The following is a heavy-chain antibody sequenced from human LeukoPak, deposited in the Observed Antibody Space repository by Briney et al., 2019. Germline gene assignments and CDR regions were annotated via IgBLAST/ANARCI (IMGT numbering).Heavy chain of an antibody. J-gene: IGHJ6*03. V-gene: IGHV4-59*12. CDR1: GGFISSYY. D-gene: IGHD2/OR15-2a*01. CDR3: ARTGGSFYFYYYMDV. Sequence: NSSETLSLTCTVSGGFISSYYWSWIRQPPGKGLEWIGYIYYSGSTNYNPSLKSRVTISVDTSKNQFSLKVTSVTAADTAVYYCARTGGSFYFYYYMDVWGKGTTVTVSS. CDR2: IYYSGST.